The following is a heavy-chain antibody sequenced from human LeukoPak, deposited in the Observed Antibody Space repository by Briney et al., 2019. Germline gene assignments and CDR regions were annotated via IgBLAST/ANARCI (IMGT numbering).Heavy chain of an antibody. J-gene: IGHJ6*03. CDR1: GGSISSTSYS. V-gene: IGHV4-61*02. CDR2: VYTSGTT. Sequence: PSETLSLTCSVSGGSISSTSYSWSWIRQPAGKGLEWIGRVYTSGTTNYNPSLRSRVTISVDTSKNRFSLRLSSVTDADTAVYYCARDGGSIYYHYYMDVWGKGTTVTVSS. D-gene: IGHD2-15*01. CDR3: ARDGGSIYYHYYMDV.